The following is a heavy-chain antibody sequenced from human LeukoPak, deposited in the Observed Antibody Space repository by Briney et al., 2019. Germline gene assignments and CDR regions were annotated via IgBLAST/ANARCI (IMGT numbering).Heavy chain of an antibody. CDR3: ARYGSGSSYFDY. Sequence: SETLSLTCTVSGGSISSYYWSWIRQPPGKGLGWIGYIYYSGSTNYNPSLKSRVTISVDTSKNQFSLKLSSVTAADTAVYYCARYGSGSSYFDYWGQGTLVTVSS. CDR2: IYYSGST. D-gene: IGHD3-10*01. J-gene: IGHJ4*02. CDR1: GGSISSYY. V-gene: IGHV4-59*12.